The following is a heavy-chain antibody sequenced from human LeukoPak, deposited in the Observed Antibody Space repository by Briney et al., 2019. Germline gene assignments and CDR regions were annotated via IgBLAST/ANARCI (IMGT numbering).Heavy chain of an antibody. CDR1: GYTFTSYG. J-gene: IGHJ4*02. Sequence: ASVKVPCKASGYTFTSYGISWVRQAPGQGLEWMGWISAYNGNTNYAQKLQGRVTMTTDTSTSTAYMELRSLRSDDTAVYYCASGYSYGNRFDYWGQGTLVTVSS. CDR3: ASGYSYGNRFDY. V-gene: IGHV1-18*01. D-gene: IGHD5-18*01. CDR2: ISAYNGNT.